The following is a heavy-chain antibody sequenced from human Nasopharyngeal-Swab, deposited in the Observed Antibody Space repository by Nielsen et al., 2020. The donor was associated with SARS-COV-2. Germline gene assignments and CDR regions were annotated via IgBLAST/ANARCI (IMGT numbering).Heavy chain of an antibody. CDR3: ARGYRDYDILGRTFDI. V-gene: IGHV1-18*01. D-gene: IGHD3-9*01. CDR1: GYTFTSYG. Sequence: ASVKVSCKASGYTFTSYGISRVRQAPGQGLEWMGWISAYNGNTNYAQKLQGRVTMTTDTSTSTAYMELRSLRSDDPAVYYCARGYRDYDILGRTFDIWGQGTMVTVSS. J-gene: IGHJ3*02. CDR2: ISAYNGNT.